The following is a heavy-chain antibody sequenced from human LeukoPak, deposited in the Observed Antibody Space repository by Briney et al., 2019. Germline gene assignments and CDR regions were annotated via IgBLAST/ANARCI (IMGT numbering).Heavy chain of an antibody. Sequence: EASVKVSCKASGYIFTKYVVHWVRQAPGQRPEWMGWIKAGNGDTKYSQNFQDRLTITRDTSASTVYMELSSLTSEDTALYYCARDDCGDTCYPEGYWGQGTLVTVSS. CDR3: ARDDCGDTCYPEGY. J-gene: IGHJ4*02. CDR1: GYIFTKYV. CDR2: IKAGNGDT. D-gene: IGHD2-21*01. V-gene: IGHV1-3*01.